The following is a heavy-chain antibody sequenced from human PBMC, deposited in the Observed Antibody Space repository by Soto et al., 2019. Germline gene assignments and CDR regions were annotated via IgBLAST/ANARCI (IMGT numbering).Heavy chain of an antibody. CDR2: IRSGGDT. CDR1: GLSFSDYW. V-gene: IGHV3-74*01. Sequence: EVRLAESGGGLVQPGGSLRLSCVASGLSFSDYWIHWVRQAPGKGLIWVSGIRSGGDTDYADSVKGRFTISRDNAKNPVYLQMNNLRADDTAVYYCGRVDWNAGADWGQGTLVTVSS. D-gene: IGHD1-1*01. J-gene: IGHJ4*02. CDR3: GRVDWNAGAD.